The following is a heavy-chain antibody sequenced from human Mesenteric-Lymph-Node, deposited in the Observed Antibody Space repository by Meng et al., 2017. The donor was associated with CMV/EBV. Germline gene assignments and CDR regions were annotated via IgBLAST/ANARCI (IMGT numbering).Heavy chain of an antibody. V-gene: IGHV1-69*05. Sequence: PFSSYAISWVRQAPGQGLEWMGGIIPIFGTANYAQKFQGRVTITTDESTSTAYMELSSLRSEDTAVYYCARSPSSIAARLRGPFGYWGQGTLVTVSS. J-gene: IGHJ4*02. CDR3: ARSPSSIAARLRGPFGY. CDR2: IIPIFGTA. CDR1: PFSSYA. D-gene: IGHD6-6*01.